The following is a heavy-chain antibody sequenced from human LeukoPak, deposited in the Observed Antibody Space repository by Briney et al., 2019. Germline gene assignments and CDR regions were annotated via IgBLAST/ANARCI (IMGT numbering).Heavy chain of an antibody. CDR2: INHSGST. Sequence: SETLSLTCAVYGGSFSGYYWSWIRQPPGKGLEWIGEINHSGSTNYNPSLKSRVTISVDTSKNQFSLKLSPVTAADTAVYYCARPPGVTPRGAFDIWGQGTMVTVSS. CDR3: ARPPGVTPRGAFDI. D-gene: IGHD2-21*02. J-gene: IGHJ3*02. V-gene: IGHV4-34*01. CDR1: GGSFSGYY.